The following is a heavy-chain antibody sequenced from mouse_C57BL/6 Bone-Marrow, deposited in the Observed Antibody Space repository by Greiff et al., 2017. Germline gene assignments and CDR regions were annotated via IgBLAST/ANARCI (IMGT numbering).Heavy chain of an antibody. CDR3: ARAGPLGRSFDY. Sequence: QVQLQQPGAELVKPGASVKMSCKASGYTFTSYWITWVKQRPGQGLEWIGDIYPTSGRTNYNEKFKSKAILTVDNSSNTAYMHLSSLTSEDSAVLYCARAGPLGRSFDYWGQGTTLTVSS. J-gene: IGHJ2*01. CDR2: IYPTSGRT. D-gene: IGHD4-1*01. V-gene: IGHV1-55*01. CDR1: GYTFTSYW.